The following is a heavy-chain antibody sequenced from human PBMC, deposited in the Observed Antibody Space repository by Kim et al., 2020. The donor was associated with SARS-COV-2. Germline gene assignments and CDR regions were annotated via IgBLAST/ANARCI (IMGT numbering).Heavy chain of an antibody. D-gene: IGHD3-16*02. J-gene: IGHJ6*02. CDR1: GFTFDDYA. CDR2: ISWNSGSI. CDR3: AKARGVIPYYYGMDV. V-gene: IGHV3-9*01. Sequence: GGSLRLSCAASGFTFDDYAMHWVRQAPGKGLEWVSGISWNSGSIGYADSVKGRFTISRDNAKNSLYLQMNSLRAEDTALYYCAKARGVIPYYYGMDVWGQGTTVTVSS.